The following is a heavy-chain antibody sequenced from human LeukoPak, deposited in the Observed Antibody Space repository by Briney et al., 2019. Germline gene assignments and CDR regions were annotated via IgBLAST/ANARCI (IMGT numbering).Heavy chain of an antibody. CDR3: AHVDKQFVGGFDY. CDR1: GGSISSYYW. D-gene: IGHD3-10*01. V-gene: IGHV2-5*01. CDR2: IYWNGDK. Sequence: TLSLTCTVSGGSISSYYWSWIRQPPGKALEWFALIYWNGDKDYSPSLKSRLTITKDTSKNQVVLTMTNVDPIDTATYYYAHVDKQFVGGFDYWGQGTLVTVSS. J-gene: IGHJ4*02.